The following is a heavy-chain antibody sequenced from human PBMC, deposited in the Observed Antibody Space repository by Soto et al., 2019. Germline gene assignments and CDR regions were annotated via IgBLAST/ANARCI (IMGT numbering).Heavy chain of an antibody. V-gene: IGHV3-23*01. D-gene: IGHD5-12*01. CDR2: ISDSGDNT. CDR1: GFTFSSYA. Sequence: GGSLRLSCAASGFTFSSYAMSWVRQAPGKGLEWVSPISDSGDNTDSADSVRGRFIVSRDNSKATVYLQMNSLRADDTAVYYCVKGSLSAVASLDYWGQGTLVTVSS. J-gene: IGHJ4*02. CDR3: VKGSLSAVASLDY.